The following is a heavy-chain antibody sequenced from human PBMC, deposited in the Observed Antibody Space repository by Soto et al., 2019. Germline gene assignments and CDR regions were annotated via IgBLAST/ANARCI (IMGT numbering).Heavy chain of an antibody. CDR2: ISGSGGST. Sequence: HPGGSLRLSCAASGFTFSSYAMSWVRQAPGKGLEWVSAISGSGGSTYYADSVKGRFTISRDNSKNTLYLQMNSLRAEDTAVYYCAKDTEPRYCSSTSCYVYYYYYYMDVWGKGTTVTVSS. V-gene: IGHV3-23*01. CDR1: GFTFSSYA. J-gene: IGHJ6*03. CDR3: AKDTEPRYCSSTSCYVYYYYYYMDV. D-gene: IGHD2-2*01.